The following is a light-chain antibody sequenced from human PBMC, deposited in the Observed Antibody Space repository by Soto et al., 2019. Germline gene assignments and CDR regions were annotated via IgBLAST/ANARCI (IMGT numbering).Light chain of an antibody. Sequence: IVLTHAPATLSFSPGERATLSFRAIQSVSSNLAWYQQKPCQSPSLLIQRASTRATAIPATFSGSGSGTELTLPTSSLEPEDFAVYYCQQRRNWPMTFGQGTKLDIK. CDR3: QQRRNWPMT. CDR2: RAS. J-gene: IGKJ1*01. V-gene: IGKV3-11*01. CDR1: QSVSSN.